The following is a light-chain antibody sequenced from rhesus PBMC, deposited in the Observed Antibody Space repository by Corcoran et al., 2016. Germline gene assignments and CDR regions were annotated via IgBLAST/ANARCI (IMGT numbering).Light chain of an antibody. CDR1: SSDIGGYNR. CDR2: EVS. Sequence: QAALTQSPSVSGSPGQSGTISCTGTSSDIGGYNRVSWYQQHPGKAPKLMIYEVSKRPSGVSDRFSGSKSGNTASLTISGLPAEDEADYYCSSYASSSAYIFGAGTRLTVL. V-gene: IGLV2-13*02. J-gene: IGLJ1*01. CDR3: SSYASSSAYI.